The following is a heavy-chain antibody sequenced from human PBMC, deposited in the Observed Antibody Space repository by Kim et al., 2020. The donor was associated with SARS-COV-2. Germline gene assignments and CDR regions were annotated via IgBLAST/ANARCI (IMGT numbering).Heavy chain of an antibody. CDR2: I. CDR3: ARGPNYSPFDY. J-gene: IGHJ4*02. D-gene: IGHD4-4*01. Sequence: IYHADSVRGRFNNSRDNDTNSLYLQMNSLRAEDTAVYYCARGPNYSPFDYWGQGTLVTVSS. V-gene: IGHV3-48*03.